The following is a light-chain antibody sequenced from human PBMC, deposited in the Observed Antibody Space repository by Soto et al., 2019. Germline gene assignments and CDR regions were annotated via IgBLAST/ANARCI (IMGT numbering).Light chain of an antibody. Sequence: QSALTQPRSVSGSPGQSVTISCTGTSSDVGTYNYVSWYQQHPGKAPKLMIYDVSQRPSGVPDRFSGSKSGNTASLTISGLQAEDESHYYCCSYAGRYTSVFGGGTKLTVL. CDR2: DVS. J-gene: IGLJ2*01. V-gene: IGLV2-11*01. CDR1: SSDVGTYNY. CDR3: CSYAGRYTSV.